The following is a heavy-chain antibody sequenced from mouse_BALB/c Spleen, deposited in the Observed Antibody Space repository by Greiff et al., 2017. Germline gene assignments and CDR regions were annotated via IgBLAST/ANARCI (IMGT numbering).Heavy chain of an antibody. CDR1: GFSLTSYG. CDR2: IWSGGST. V-gene: IGHV2-2*02. D-gene: IGHD1-1*01. J-gene: IGHJ1*01. CDR3: ARKWPLGSRDWYFDV. Sequence: QVQLKESGPGLVQPSQSLSITCTVSGFSLTSYGVHWVRQSPGKGLEWLGVIWSGGSTDYNAAFISRLSISKDNSKSQVFFKMNSLQANDTAIYYCARKWPLGSRDWYFDVWGAGTTVTVSS.